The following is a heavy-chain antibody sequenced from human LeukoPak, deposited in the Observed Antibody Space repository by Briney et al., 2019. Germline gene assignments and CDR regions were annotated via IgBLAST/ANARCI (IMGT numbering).Heavy chain of an antibody. J-gene: IGHJ4*02. CDR3: ARTIQLFLFDY. V-gene: IGHV3-11*01. CDR1: GFTFSDYY. CDR2: ISSSGSTI. D-gene: IGHD5-18*01. Sequence: GGSLRLSCAASGFTFSDYYMSWIRQAPGKGPEWVSYISSSGSTIYYADSVKGRFTISRDNAKNSLYLQMNSLRAEDTAVYYCARTIQLFLFDYWGQGTLVTVSS.